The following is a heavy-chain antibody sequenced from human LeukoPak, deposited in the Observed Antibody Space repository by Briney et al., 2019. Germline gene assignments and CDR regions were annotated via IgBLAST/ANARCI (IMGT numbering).Heavy chain of an antibody. V-gene: IGHV1-46*01. Sequence: ASAKVSCKASANTFTSYYIHWVRQAPGQGLEWMGGIYPSGDSTDYAQRFQGRVTMSADASTNTVYMELGSLTSGDTAIYYCARGRAMVVGVTGVPFDYWGQGTLVTVSS. CDR3: ARGRAMVVGVTGVPFDY. J-gene: IGHJ4*02. CDR2: IYPSGDST. CDR1: ANTFTSYY. D-gene: IGHD2-21*02.